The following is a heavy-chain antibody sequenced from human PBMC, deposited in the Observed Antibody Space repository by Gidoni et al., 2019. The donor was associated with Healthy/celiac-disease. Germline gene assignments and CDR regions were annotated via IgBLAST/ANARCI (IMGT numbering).Heavy chain of an antibody. CDR2: ISGSGGSK. J-gene: IGHJ2*01. D-gene: IGHD6-19*01. CDR1: GFTFRSYA. Sequence: EVQLLESGGGLVQPGGSLRLSCAASGFTFRSYAMSWVRQAPGKVLAWVSAISGSGGSKYYADPVKGRFNISRDNSKNTLYLQMNSLRAEDTAVYYCAKDQQWLDGPRWYFDLWGRGTLVTVSS. CDR3: AKDQQWLDGPRWYFDL. V-gene: IGHV3-23*01.